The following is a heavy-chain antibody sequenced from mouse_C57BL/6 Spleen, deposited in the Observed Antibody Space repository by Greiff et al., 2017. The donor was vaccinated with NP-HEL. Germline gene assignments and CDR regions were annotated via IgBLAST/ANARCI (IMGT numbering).Heavy chain of an antibody. CDR2: ISDGGSYT. V-gene: IGHV5-4*01. CDR3: ATNWDGDFDY. Sequence: DVHLVESGGGLVKPGGSLKLSCAASGFTFSSYAMSWVRQTPEKRLEWVATISDGGSYTYYPDNVKGRFTISRDNAKNNLYLQMSHLKSEDTAMYYCATNWDGDFDYWGQGTTLTVSS. J-gene: IGHJ2*01. CDR1: GFTFSSYA. D-gene: IGHD4-1*02.